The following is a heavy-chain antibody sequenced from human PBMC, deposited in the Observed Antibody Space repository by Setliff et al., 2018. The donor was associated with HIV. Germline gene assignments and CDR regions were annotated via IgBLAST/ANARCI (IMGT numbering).Heavy chain of an antibody. CDR3: ARDYWAGAIDC. CDR1: GFTFSTYW. J-gene: IGHJ4*02. V-gene: IGHV3-7*01. Sequence: PGGSLRLSCVASGFTFSTYWMSWVRQAPGKGLEWVATIKQDGSEKYSVDSVKGRFTISRDNAENSLYLQMNSLRAEDTAVYYCARDYWAGAIDCWGQGTLVTVSS. D-gene: IGHD2-8*02. CDR2: IKQDGSEK.